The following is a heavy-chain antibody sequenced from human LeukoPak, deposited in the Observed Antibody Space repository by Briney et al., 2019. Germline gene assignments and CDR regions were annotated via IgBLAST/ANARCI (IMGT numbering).Heavy chain of an antibody. CDR1: GGSISSYY. D-gene: IGHD2-15*01. CDR2: IYYSGSP. V-gene: IGHV4-59*01. CDR3: ARVIRYCSGGSCYAPAFDP. J-gene: IGHJ5*02. Sequence: SETLSLTCTVSGGSISSYYCSWIRQPPGKGLEWIGYIYYSGSPNYNPSLKSRVTISVDTSKNQFSLKLSSVTAADTAVYYCARVIRYCSGGSCYAPAFDPWGQGTLVTVSS.